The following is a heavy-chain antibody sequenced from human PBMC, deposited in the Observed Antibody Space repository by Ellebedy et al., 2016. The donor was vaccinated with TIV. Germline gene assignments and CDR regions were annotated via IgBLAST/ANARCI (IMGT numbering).Heavy chain of an antibody. Sequence: PGGSLRLSCAASGFTFNDYGMHWVRQGPQKGLEWVSGISANSDSLIYSDSVKGRFTISRANAKNSLFLQMNSLRAEDTALYYCAARRTGNDAFDIWGQGTMVTVSS. CDR3: AARRTGNDAFDI. CDR2: ISANSDSL. CDR1: GFTFNDYG. V-gene: IGHV3-9*01. J-gene: IGHJ3*02. D-gene: IGHD1-1*01.